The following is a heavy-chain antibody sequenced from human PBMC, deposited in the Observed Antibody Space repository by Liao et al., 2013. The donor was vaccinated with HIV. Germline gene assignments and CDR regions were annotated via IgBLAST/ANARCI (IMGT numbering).Heavy chain of an antibody. V-gene: IGHV4-61*08. Sequence: QVQLQESGPGLVKPSETLSLTCSVSGGSISSGDYYWGWIRQSPGKGLEWIGYMSGSGSTNHSPSLKSRVTISLDMSKSQFFLELSSVTAADTAVYYCARLGQPSESYYKGGYYYMDVWGKGTTVTVSS. CDR1: GGSISSGDYY. CDR3: ARLGQPSESYYKGGYYYMDV. CDR2: MSGSGST. D-gene: IGHD3-10*01. J-gene: IGHJ6*03.